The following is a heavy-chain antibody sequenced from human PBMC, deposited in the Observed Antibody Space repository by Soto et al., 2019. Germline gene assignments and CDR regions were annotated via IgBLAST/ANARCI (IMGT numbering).Heavy chain of an antibody. J-gene: IGHJ4*02. CDR1: GYTFTIYG. Sequence: ASVKVSCKASGYTFTIYGISWVRQAPGQGLEWMGWISDYNGNTNYAQKLQGRVTMTTDTSTSTAYMELRSLRSDDTAVYYCARGYGYDFWSGYHPSGYFDYWGQGTLVPSPQ. CDR3: ARGYGYDFWSGYHPSGYFDY. CDR2: ISDYNGNT. D-gene: IGHD3-3*01. V-gene: IGHV1-18*01.